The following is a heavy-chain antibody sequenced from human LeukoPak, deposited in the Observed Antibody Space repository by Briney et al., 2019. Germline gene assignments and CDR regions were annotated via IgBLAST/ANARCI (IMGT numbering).Heavy chain of an antibody. D-gene: IGHD4-17*01. J-gene: IGHJ4*02. CDR1: GYTFSDYY. CDR2: MNPNSGNT. V-gene: IGHV1-8*02. Sequence: ASVKVSCKASGYTFSDYYMHWVRQAPAQGLEWMGWMNPNSGNTGYAQNFQGRVTMTGNTSTTTAYLELSGLRSEDTAVYYCALHFTVTMTGALDYWGQGTLVTVSS. CDR3: ALHFTVTMTGALDY.